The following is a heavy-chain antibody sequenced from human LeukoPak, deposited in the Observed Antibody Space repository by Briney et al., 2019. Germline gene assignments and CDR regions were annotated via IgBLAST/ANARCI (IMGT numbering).Heavy chain of an antibody. CDR2: IYSGGST. Sequence: PGGSLRLSCAASGFTVSSNYMSWVRQAPGKGLEWVSVIYSGGSTYYANSAKGRFTISRDNSKNTLYRQMNSLRAENTAVYYCAREQDAFDIWGQGTMVTVSS. CDR1: GFTVSSNY. J-gene: IGHJ3*02. CDR3: AREQDAFDI. V-gene: IGHV3-66*01.